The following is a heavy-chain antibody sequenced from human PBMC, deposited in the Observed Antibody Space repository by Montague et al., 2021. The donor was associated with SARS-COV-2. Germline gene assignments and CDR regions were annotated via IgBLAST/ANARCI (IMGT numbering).Heavy chain of an antibody. CDR1: GFTFSSYS. CDR2: ISSSSTTI. CDR3: ARGGNLWASSGYYREGYFYGMDV. Sequence: SLRLSCAASGFTFSSYSMNWVRQAPGKGLEWVSYISSSSTTIYYADSVKGRFTISRDNAKNSLYLQVNSLRAEDTVVYYCARGGNLWASSGYYREGYFYGMDVWGQGTTVTVSS. D-gene: IGHD3-22*01. V-gene: IGHV3-48*04. J-gene: IGHJ6*02.